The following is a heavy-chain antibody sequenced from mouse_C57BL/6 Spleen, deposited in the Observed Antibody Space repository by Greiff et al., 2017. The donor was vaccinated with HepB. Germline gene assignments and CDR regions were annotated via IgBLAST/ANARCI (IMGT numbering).Heavy chain of an antibody. CDR2: IYPSDSET. J-gene: IGHJ1*03. CDR1: GYTFTSYW. D-gene: IGHD2-5*01. CDR3: ARSGLVYSNYGLDV. V-gene: IGHV1-61*01. Sequence: QVQLQQPGAELVRPGSSVKLSCKASGYTFTSYWMDWVKQRPGQGLEWIGNIYPSDSETHYNQKFKDKATLTVDKSSSTAYMQLSSLTSEDSAVYYCARSGLVYSNYGLDVWGTGTTVTVSS.